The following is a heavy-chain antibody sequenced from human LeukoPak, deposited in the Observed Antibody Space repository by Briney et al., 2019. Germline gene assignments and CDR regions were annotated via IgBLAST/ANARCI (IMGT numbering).Heavy chain of an antibody. CDR1: GGTFSSYA. CDR2: IIPIFGTA. J-gene: IGHJ6*02. CDR3: ASPSVYYYGMDV. V-gene: IGHV1-69*13. Sequence: SVKVSCEASGGTFSSYAISWVRQAPGQGLEWMGGIIPIFGTANYAQKFQGRVTITADESTSTAYMELSSLRSEDTAVYYCASPSVYYYGMDVWGQGTTVTVSS.